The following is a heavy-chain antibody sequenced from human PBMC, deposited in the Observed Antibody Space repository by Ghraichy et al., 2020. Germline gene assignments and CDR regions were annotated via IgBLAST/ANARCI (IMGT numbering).Heavy chain of an antibody. CDR1: GFTFSSYA. CDR3: TKGPGWNPPGYFDL. D-gene: IGHD1-1*01. CDR2: ISGSGDNT. J-gene: IGHJ2*01. Sequence: GGSLRLSCAASGFTFSSYAMSWVRQAPGKGLEWVSAISGSGDNTYFADSVKGRFTISRDNSKNTLYLQMSSLRAEDTAVYYCTKGPGWNPPGYFDLWGRGTLVTVSS. V-gene: IGHV3-23*01.